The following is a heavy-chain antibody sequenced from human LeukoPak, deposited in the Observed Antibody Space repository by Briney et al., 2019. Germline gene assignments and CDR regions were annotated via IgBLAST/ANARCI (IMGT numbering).Heavy chain of an antibody. J-gene: IGHJ4*02. CDR3: ARRGGLTSFGVTVEYYFDN. Sequence: SETLSLTCAVSGEPSIGYYWAWIRQPPGKGLEWIGEINDSGSTDYNSGTTNYNPSLKSRVTMSVDTSKNQFSLKVRSMTAADTAMYYCARRGGLTSFGVTVEYYFDNWGQGSLVTVSS. CDR2: INDSGST. V-gene: IGHV4-34*01. CDR1: GEPSIGYY. D-gene: IGHD3-3*01.